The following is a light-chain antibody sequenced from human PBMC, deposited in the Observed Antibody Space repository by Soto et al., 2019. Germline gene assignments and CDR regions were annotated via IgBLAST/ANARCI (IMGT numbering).Light chain of an antibody. CDR1: QSISSY. CDR2: AAS. J-gene: IGKJ2*01. CDR3: QQSYSTPYT. Sequence: DIPMTQSPSSLSASGGDRVTITCRASQSISSYLNWYQQKPGKAPKLLIYAASSLQSGVPSRFSGSGSGTDFPLTISSLQPEDFATYYCQQSYSTPYTFGQGTKLEIK. V-gene: IGKV1-39*01.